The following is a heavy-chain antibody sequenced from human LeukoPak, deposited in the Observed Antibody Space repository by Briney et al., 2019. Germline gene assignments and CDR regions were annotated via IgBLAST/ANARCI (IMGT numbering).Heavy chain of an antibody. D-gene: IGHD6-19*01. CDR1: GYTFTSYG. CDR2: MNPNSGNT. Sequence: ASVKVSCKASGYTFTSYGISWVRQAPGQGLEWMGWMNPNSGNTGYAQKFQGRVTITRNTSISTAYMELSSLRSEDTAVYYCARAVAVAVWFDPWGQGTLVTVSS. J-gene: IGHJ5*02. V-gene: IGHV1-8*03. CDR3: ARAVAVAVWFDP.